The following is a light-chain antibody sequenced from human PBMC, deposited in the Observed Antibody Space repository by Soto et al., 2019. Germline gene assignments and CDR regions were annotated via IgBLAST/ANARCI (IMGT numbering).Light chain of an antibody. CDR1: SSDFGDYNS. J-gene: IGLJ1*01. CDR2: EVN. Sequence: QSALTQPASVSGSPGQSLTISCTGTSSDFGDYNSVSWYQQHPGKAPKLMILEVNNRPSGVSNRFSGSKSGNTASLTISGLQAEDEADYYCSSYTSSRAYVFGIGTKLTVL. V-gene: IGLV2-14*01. CDR3: SSYTSSRAYV.